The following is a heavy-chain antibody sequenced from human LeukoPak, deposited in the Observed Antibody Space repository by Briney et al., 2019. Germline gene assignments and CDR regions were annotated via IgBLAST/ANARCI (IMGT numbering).Heavy chain of an antibody. CDR1: GFTFSSYG. CDR3: AKDPIYSSSWPYYFDY. J-gene: IGHJ4*02. V-gene: IGHV3-30*02. CDR2: IRYDGSNK. D-gene: IGHD6-13*01. Sequence: GGSLRLSCAASGFTFSSYGMHRVRQAPGKGLEWVAFIRYDGSNKYYADSVKGRFTISRDNSKNTLYLQMNSLRAEDTAVYYCAKDPIYSSSWPYYFDYWGQGTLVTVSS.